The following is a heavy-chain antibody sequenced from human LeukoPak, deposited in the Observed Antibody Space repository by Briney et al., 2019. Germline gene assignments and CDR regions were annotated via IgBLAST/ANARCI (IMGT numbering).Heavy chain of an antibody. V-gene: IGHV4-34*01. Sequence: SETLSLTCAVYGGSFSGYYWTWIRQPPGKGLEWIGEINHSGSTNYNPSLKSRVIISVDTSKNQFSLKLSSETAADTAVYYCARAREAVTIDYWGQGTLVTVSS. CDR3: ARAREAVTIDY. J-gene: IGHJ4*02. CDR2: INHSGST. D-gene: IGHD4-17*01. CDR1: GGSFSGYY.